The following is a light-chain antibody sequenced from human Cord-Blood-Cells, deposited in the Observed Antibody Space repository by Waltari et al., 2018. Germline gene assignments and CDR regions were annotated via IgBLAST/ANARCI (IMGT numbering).Light chain of an antibody. V-gene: IGLV3-19*01. CDR3: NSRDSSGNHLV. CDR1: SLRSYY. CDR2: GKN. J-gene: IGLJ2*01. Sequence: SSELTQDPAVSVALGQTVRITCQGDSLRSYYASWYQQKPGQAPVIVIYGKNNRPPGIPDRFSGSSSGNTASLTITGAQAEDDADYYCNSRDSSGNHLVFGGGTKLTVL.